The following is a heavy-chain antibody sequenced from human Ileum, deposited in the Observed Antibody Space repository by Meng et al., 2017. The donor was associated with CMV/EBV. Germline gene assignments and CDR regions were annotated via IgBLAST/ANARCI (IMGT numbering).Heavy chain of an antibody. D-gene: IGHD4-11*01. V-gene: IGHV3-30*02. CDR3: AKDNLSNSQPDYDYGMDV. CDR1: GFTFSSYG. CDR2: IRYDGSNK. Sequence: GESLKISCAASGFTFSSYGMHWVRQAPGKGLEWVAFIRYDGSNKYYADSVKGRFTISRDNSKNTLYLQMNSLRDEDTAVYYCAKDNLSNSQPDYDYGMDVWGQGTTVTVSS. J-gene: IGHJ6*02.